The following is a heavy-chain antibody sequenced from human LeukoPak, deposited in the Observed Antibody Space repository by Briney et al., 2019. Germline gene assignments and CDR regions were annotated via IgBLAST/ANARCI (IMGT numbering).Heavy chain of an antibody. CDR3: ARGATGGDAFDI. CDR1: GGTFSGYA. Sequence: SVKVSCKASGGTFSGYAISWVRQAPGQGLEWMGRIIPIFGTANYAQKFQGRVTITTDGSTSTAYMELSSLRSEDTAVYYCARGATGGDAFDIWGQGTMVTVSS. D-gene: IGHD1-14*01. CDR2: IIPIFGTA. V-gene: IGHV1-69*05. J-gene: IGHJ3*02.